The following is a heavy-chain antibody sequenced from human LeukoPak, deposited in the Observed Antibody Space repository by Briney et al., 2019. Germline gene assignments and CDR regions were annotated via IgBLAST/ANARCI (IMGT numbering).Heavy chain of an antibody. D-gene: IGHD3-10*01. Sequence: GGSLRLSCAASGFTFSSYAMHWVRQAPGKELEWVAVISYDGSNKYYADSVKGRFTISRDNSKNTLYLQMNSLRAEDTAVYYCARGGSGSYYNVVDYWGQGTLVTVSS. CDR2: ISYDGSNK. J-gene: IGHJ4*02. V-gene: IGHV3-30-3*01. CDR3: ARGGSGSYYNVVDY. CDR1: GFTFSSYA.